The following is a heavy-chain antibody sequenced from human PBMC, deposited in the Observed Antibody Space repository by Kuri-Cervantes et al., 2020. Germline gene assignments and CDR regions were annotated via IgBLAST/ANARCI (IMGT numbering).Heavy chain of an antibody. J-gene: IGHJ4*02. CDR3: ARDRAAAGPRCYFDY. CDR2: IKADGSEK. D-gene: IGHD6-13*01. Sequence: GGSLRLSCAIFGFTFNSHWMSWVRQAPGKGPEWVANIKADGSEKNYVDSVKGRFTISRDNAKNSLYLQMNSLRAEDTAVYYCARDRAAAGPRCYFDYWGQGTLVTVSS. V-gene: IGHV3-7*01. CDR1: GFTFNSHW.